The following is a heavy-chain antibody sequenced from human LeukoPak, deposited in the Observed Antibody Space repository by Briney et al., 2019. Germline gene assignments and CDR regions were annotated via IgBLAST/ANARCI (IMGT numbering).Heavy chain of an antibody. CDR3: ATSMGGGNIDY. CDR2: ITATGSRT. J-gene: IGHJ4*02. Sequence: GGSLRLSCAASGLTFGSYTMSWVRQAPGKGLEWVSGITATGSRTYYADSVKGRFSISRDSSKNTLYLQLNSLRADDTALYYCATSMGGGNIDYWGQGTLVTVSS. D-gene: IGHD3-16*01. V-gene: IGHV3-23*01. CDR1: GLTFGSYT.